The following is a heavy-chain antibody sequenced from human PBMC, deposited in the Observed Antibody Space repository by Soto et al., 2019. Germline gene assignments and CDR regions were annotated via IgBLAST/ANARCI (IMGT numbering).Heavy chain of an antibody. D-gene: IGHD3-22*01. CDR2: INPSGGST. Sequence: ASVKVSCKASGYTFTSYYKHWVRQAPGQGLEWMGIINPSGGSTSYAQKFQGRVTMTRDTSTSTVYMELSSLRSEDTAVYYCASMYYYDSSGYYYVQYFQHWGQGTVVTVSS. V-gene: IGHV1-46*01. CDR3: ASMYYYDSSGYYYVQYFQH. CDR1: GYTFTSYY. J-gene: IGHJ1*01.